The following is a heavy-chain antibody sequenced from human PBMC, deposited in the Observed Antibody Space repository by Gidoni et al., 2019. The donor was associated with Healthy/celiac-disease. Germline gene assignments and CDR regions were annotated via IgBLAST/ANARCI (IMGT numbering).Heavy chain of an antibody. D-gene: IGHD3-22*01. Sequence: EVQLVESGGGLVQPGRSLRLSCTASGFTFGDYALSWFRQAPGKGLEWVGFIRSKAYGETTEYAASVKGRFTISRDDSKSIAYLQMNSLKTEDTAVYYCTRDHPLDYYDSEGSSDYWGQGTLVTVSS. CDR2: IRSKAYGETT. J-gene: IGHJ4*02. CDR3: TRDHPLDYYDSEGSSDY. CDR1: GFTFGDYA. V-gene: IGHV3-49*03.